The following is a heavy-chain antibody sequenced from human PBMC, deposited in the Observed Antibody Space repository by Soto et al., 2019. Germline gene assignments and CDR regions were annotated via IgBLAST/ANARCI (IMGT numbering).Heavy chain of an antibody. CDR1: GFTFSDYY. CDR3: ARAPMTTVTTPHNWFDP. CDR2: ISSSGSTI. Sequence: QVQLVESGGGLVKPGGSLRLSCAASGFTFSDYYMSWIRQAPGKGLEWVAYISSSGSTIYYADSVKGRFTISRDNAKNSLYLQMNSLRAEDTAVYYCARAPMTTVTTPHNWFDPWGQGTLVTVSS. V-gene: IGHV3-11*01. D-gene: IGHD4-4*01. J-gene: IGHJ5*02.